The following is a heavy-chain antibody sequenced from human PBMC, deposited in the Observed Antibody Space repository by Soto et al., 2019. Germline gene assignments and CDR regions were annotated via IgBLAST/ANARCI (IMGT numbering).Heavy chain of an antibody. CDR3: ARVGLTGTSISSLYYGMDV. J-gene: IGHJ6*02. CDR1: GGTFSSYA. D-gene: IGHD1-7*01. V-gene: IGHV1-69*13. Sequence: ASVKVSCKASGGTFSSYAISWVRQAPGQGLEWMGGIIPIFGTANYAQKFQGRVTITADESTSTAYMELSSLRSEDTAVYYCARVGLTGTSISSLYYGMDVWGQGTKVTVSS. CDR2: IIPIFGTA.